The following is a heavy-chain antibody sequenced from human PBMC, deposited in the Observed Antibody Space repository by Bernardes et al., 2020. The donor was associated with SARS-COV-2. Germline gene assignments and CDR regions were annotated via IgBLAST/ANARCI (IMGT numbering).Heavy chain of an antibody. CDR1: GISFSNAW. D-gene: IGHD4-17*01. CDR2: TKGKTDGGTK. J-gene: IGHJ4*02. CDR3: TTDLHDYGDFDY. Sequence: AGSLSLSCAAPGISFSNAWMSRVRQAPGKGLEWVGRTKGKTDGGTKDYAVPVKGRFTISRDDSKNTMYLQMNSLKTEDTAVYYCTTDLHDYGDFDYWGQGALVTVSS. V-gene: IGHV3-15*01.